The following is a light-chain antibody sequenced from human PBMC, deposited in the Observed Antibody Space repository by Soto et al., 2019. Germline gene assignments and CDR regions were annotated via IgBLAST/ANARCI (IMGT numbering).Light chain of an antibody. CDR2: NVS. Sequence: QSALTQPASVSGSPGQSITISCTGTNSDIGAYNFVSWYQQHPGKAPKLMISNVSNRPSGVSYRFSGSKSGNTASLTISGLQAEDETDYYCSSYTRSDTVEFGGGTKLTVL. CDR1: NSDIGAYNF. J-gene: IGLJ2*01. CDR3: SSYTRSDTVE. V-gene: IGLV2-14*03.